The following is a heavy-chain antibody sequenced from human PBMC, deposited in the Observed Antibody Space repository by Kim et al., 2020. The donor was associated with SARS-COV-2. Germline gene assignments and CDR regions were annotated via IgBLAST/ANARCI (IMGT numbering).Heavy chain of an antibody. D-gene: IGHD6-13*01. J-gene: IGHJ4*02. CDR2: TYDESKWYS. CDR1: GDSVSSNSVG. Sequence: SQTLSLTCAISGDSVSSNSVGWNWIRQSPSRGLEWLGRTYDESKWYSDYAVTVKSRMSINPDTSQNQFSLQLNSVTPEDTAVYYCARGGRPGKAGGFDYWGQVTLVAVSS. V-gene: IGHV6-1*01. CDR3: ARGGRPGKAGGFDY.